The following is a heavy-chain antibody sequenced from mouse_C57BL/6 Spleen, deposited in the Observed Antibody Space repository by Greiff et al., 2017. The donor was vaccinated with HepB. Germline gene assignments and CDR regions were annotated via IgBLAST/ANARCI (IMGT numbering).Heavy chain of an antibody. J-gene: IGHJ2*01. V-gene: IGHV1-80*01. CDR1: GYAFSSYW. D-gene: IGHD4-1*02. CDR2: IYPGDGDT. CDR3: ARPTGTGYYFDY. Sequence: VQLQQSGAELVKPGASVKISCKASGYAFSSYWMNWVKQRPGKGLEWIGQIYPGDGDTNYNGKFKGKATLTADKSSSTAYMQLSSLTYEDSAVYFCARPTGTGYYFDYWGQGTTLTVSS.